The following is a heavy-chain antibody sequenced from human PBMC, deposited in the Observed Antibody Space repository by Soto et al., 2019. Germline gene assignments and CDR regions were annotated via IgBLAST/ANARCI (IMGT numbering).Heavy chain of an antibody. CDR2: IYYSGST. D-gene: IGHD3-22*01. Sequence: SETLSLTCTVSGGSISSYYWSWIRQHPGEGLEWIGYIYYSGSTSYNPSLKSRVTISVDTSKNQFSLKLSSVTDADTAVYYCARESKYDTSGYPPWFAPWGQGTLVTVSS. CDR3: ARESKYDTSGYPPWFAP. J-gene: IGHJ5*02. V-gene: IGHV4-59*06. CDR1: GGSISSYY.